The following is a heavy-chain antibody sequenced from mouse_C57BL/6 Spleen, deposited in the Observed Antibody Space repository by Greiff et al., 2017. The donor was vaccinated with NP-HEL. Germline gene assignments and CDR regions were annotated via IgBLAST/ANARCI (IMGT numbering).Heavy chain of an antibody. CDR2: ISDGGSYT. CDR3: ASGDYGPFAY. Sequence: NLVESGGGLVKPGGSLKLSCAASGFTFSSYAMSWVRQTPEKRLEWVATISDGGSYTYYPDNVKGRFTISRDNAKNNLYLQMSHLKSEDTAMYYCASGDYGPFAYWGQGTLVTVSA. D-gene: IGHD2-4*01. J-gene: IGHJ3*01. V-gene: IGHV5-4*03. CDR1: GFTFSSYA.